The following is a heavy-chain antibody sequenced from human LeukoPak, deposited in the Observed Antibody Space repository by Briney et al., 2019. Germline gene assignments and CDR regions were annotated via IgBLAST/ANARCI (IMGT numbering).Heavy chain of an antibody. V-gene: IGHV1-2*04. Sequence: GASVKVSCKASGYTFTGYYMHWVRQAPGQGLEWMGWINLNSGGTNYAQKFQGWVTMTRDTSISTAYMELSRLRSDDTAVYYCARDGPAATLLFWGQGTLVTVSS. CDR2: INLNSGGT. CDR3: ARDGPAATLLF. J-gene: IGHJ4*02. D-gene: IGHD2-15*01. CDR1: GYTFTGYY.